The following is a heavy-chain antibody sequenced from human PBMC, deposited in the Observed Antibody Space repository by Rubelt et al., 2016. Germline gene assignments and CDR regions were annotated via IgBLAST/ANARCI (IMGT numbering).Heavy chain of an antibody. Sequence: QVQLVQSGAEVKKPGASVKVSCKASGYTFTSYGISWVRQAPGQGLEWMGWISAYNGNTNYAQKLQGIVTMTTDTSPSTAYMELRGLGSYATAVYYWARGRIRIAARQGWYFDLWGRGTLVTVSS. V-gene: IGHV1-18*01. CDR2: ISAYNGNT. D-gene: IGHD6-6*01. CDR1: GYTFTSYG. CDR3: ARGRIRIAARQGWYFDL. J-gene: IGHJ2*01.